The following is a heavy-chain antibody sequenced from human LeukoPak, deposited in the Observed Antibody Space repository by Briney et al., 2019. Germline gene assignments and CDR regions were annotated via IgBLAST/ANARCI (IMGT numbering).Heavy chain of an antibody. D-gene: IGHD3-9*01. CDR1: GGSISSGGYS. Sequence: SQTLSLTCAVSGGSISSGGYSWSWIRQPPGKGLEWIGYIYHSGSTYYNPSLKSRVSMSADTSKNQFSLNLSSVSAADTAVYYCARNGDAYNYRYFENWGQGALVTVSP. CDR3: ARNGDAYNYRYFEN. CDR2: IYHSGST. J-gene: IGHJ1*01. V-gene: IGHV4-30-2*01.